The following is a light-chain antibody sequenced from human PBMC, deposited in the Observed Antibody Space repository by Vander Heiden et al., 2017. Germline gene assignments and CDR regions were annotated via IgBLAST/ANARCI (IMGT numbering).Light chain of an antibody. J-gene: IGKJ5*01. V-gene: IGKV1-5*01. CDR3: QQYNSYPLT. Sequence: DIEKTQSPSTLPASVGDRVTLTCRASQSISSWLAWYQQKPGKAPKLLIYDASSLESGVPSRFSGSGSGTEFTLTISSLQPDDFATYYCQQYNSYPLTFGQGTRLEIK. CDR1: QSISSW. CDR2: DAS.